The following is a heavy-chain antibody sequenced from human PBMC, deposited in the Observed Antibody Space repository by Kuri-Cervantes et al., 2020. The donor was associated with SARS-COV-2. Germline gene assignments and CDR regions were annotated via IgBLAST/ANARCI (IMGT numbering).Heavy chain of an antibody. D-gene: IGHD2-2*01. CDR2: IWYDGSNK. Sequence: GGSLRLSCGASGFTFSSYEMHWVRQAPGKGLEWVAVIWYDGSNKYYADSVKGRFTISRDNSKNTLYLQMNSLRAEDTAVYYCARDDSEYQLLWARYYYGMDVWGQGTTVTVSS. V-gene: IGHV3-33*08. J-gene: IGHJ6*02. CDR1: GFTFSSYE. CDR3: ARDDSEYQLLWARYYYGMDV.